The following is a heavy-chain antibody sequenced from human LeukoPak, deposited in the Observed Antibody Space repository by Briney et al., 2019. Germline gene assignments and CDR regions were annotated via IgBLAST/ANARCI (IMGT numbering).Heavy chain of an antibody. V-gene: IGHV1-2*02. D-gene: IGHD3-9*01. CDR1: GYTFTGYY. CDR3: ARHGDDILTGSED. J-gene: IGHJ4*02. CDR2: INPNSGGT. Sequence: ASVKVSCKASGYTFTGYYMHWVRQAPGQGLEWMRWINPNSGGTNYAQKFQGRVTLTRDTSISTAYMELSRLRSDDTAVYYCARHGDDILTGSEDWGQGTLVTVSS.